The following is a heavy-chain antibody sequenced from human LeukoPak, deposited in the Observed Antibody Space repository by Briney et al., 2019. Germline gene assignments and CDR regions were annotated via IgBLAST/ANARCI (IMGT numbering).Heavy chain of an antibody. V-gene: IGHV4-34*01. J-gene: IGHJ3*02. Sequence: SETLSPTCAVYGGSFSGYYWSWIRQPPGKGLEWIGEINHSGSTNYNPSLKSRVTISVDTSKNQFSLKLSSVTAADTAVYYCARDIAVAGTRDAPDAFDIWGQGTMVTVSS. CDR3: ARDIAVAGTRDAPDAFDI. D-gene: IGHD6-19*01. CDR2: INHSGST. CDR1: GGSFSGYY.